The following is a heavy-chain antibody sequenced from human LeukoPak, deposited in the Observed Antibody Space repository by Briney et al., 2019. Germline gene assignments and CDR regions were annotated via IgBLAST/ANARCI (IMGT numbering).Heavy chain of an antibody. J-gene: IGHJ6*02. V-gene: IGHV4-61*02. Sequence: SETLSLTCTVSGGTISSGSYYWSWIRQPAGKGLEWIVRIYTSGSTNYNPSLKSRVTISVDTSKDQFSLKLSSVTAADTAVYYCAKIAVAGNYYYYGMDVWGQGTTVTVSS. CDR3: AKIAVAGNYYYYGMDV. CDR1: GGTISSGSYY. CDR2: IYTSGST. D-gene: IGHD6-19*01.